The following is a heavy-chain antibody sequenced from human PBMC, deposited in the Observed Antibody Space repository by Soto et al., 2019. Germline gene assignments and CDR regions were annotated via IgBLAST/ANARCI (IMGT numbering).Heavy chain of an antibody. J-gene: IGHJ5*01. V-gene: IGHV3-66*01. CDR2: IYVGGYT. Sequence: PGRSMRLSCAASGFTVSNNYMTWVRQAPGKGLEWVSLIYVGGYTYYADSVKGRFTISRDNSKNTLYLQMNSLRAEDTAVYYCAVYAPRHWFDSWGQGTLVTVSS. CDR3: AVYAPRHWFDS. D-gene: IGHD6-6*01. CDR1: GFTVSNNY.